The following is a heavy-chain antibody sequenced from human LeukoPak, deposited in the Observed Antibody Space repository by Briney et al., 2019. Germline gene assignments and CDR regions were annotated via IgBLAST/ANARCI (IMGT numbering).Heavy chain of an antibody. V-gene: IGHV4-34*01. CDR3: ARGVTYFWFDP. CDR2: INHSGST. Sequence: PSETLSLTCAVYGGSFSGYYWSWIRQPPGKGLEWIGEINHSGSTNYNPSLKSRVSISVDTSKNQFSLKLSSVTAADTAVYYCARGVTYFWFDPWGQGTLVTVSS. D-gene: IGHD2-21*02. J-gene: IGHJ5*02. CDR1: GGSFSGYY.